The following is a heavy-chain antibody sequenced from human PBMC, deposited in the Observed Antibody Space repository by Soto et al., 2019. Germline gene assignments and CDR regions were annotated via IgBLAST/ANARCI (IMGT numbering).Heavy chain of an antibody. V-gene: IGHV4-31*03. CDR1: GGSISSGGYY. D-gene: IGHD2-2*01. Sequence: QVQLQESGPGLVKPSQTLSLTCTVSGGSISSGGYYWSQIRQHPGKGLEWIGYINYSGNTYYNPSLKSRVSRSVDAYRNPCSQKLSSVTAAGTAVYYCARDNEIGYCIRTSGSPRGNFDYWGQGTLVTVSS. J-gene: IGHJ4*02. CDR2: INYSGNT. CDR3: ARDNEIGYCIRTSGSPRGNFDY.